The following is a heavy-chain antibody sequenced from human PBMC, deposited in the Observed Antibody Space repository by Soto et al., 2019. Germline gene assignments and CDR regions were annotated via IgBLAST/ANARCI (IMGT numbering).Heavy chain of an antibody. CDR3: ARSDSATGTTFGY. CDR1: GFSLSSSGVG. D-gene: IGHD1-1*01. J-gene: IGHJ4*02. V-gene: IGHV2-5*02. Sequence: QITLKESGPTQFKPTQTLTLTCTVSGFSLSSSGVGVGWIRQPPGKALEWLALIFWDDDKRYSPSLTTRLTVSRDTSKYQVVLTMTDMDPADTATYFCARSDSATGTTFGYWGQGTLVNVPS. CDR2: IFWDDDK.